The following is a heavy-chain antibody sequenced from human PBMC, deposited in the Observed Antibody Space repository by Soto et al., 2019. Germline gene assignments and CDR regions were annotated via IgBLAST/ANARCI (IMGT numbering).Heavy chain of an antibody. CDR2: IYYSGST. V-gene: IGHV4-39*01. CDR1: GGSISSSSYY. J-gene: IGHJ6*02. Sequence: SETLSLTCTVSGGSISSSSYYWGWIRQPPGKGLEWIGSIYYSGSTYYNPSLKSRVTISVDTSKNQFSLKLSSLTAADTAVYYCARHNRPKGYYYGMEVCGQGTTVTVSS. CDR3: ARHNRPKGYYYGMEV.